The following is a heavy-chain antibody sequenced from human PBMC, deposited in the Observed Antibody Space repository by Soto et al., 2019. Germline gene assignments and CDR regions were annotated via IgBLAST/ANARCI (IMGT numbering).Heavy chain of an antibody. J-gene: IGHJ5*02. CDR1: GFTFSRYA. CDR3: AKDWDGGWFDP. Sequence: LRLSCAATGFTFSRYAMSWVRQAPGKRLEWVSSITGSGSSTFYADSAKGRFSISRDNSKNTLYLQMNSLRAEDTAVYYCAKDWDGGWFDPWGQGTLVTVSS. CDR2: ITGSGSST. D-gene: IGHD1-26*01. V-gene: IGHV3-23*01.